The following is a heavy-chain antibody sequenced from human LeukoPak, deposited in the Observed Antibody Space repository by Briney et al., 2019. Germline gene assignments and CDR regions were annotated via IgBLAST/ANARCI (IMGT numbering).Heavy chain of an antibody. J-gene: IGHJ4*02. CDR1: GYTFTRYY. V-gene: IGHV1-46*01. CDR3: AGDGGDYGDDGMVIDY. CDR2: INPSGGST. D-gene: IGHD4-17*01. Sequence: GASVKVSCKASGYTFTRYYIHWVRQAPGQGLEWMAIINPSGGSTGSAQKFQGRVTMTRDTSTSTVYMELSSLRSEDTAVYYCAGDGGDYGDDGMVIDYWGQGTLVTVSS.